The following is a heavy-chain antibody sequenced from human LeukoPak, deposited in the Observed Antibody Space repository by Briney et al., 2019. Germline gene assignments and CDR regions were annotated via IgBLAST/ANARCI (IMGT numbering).Heavy chain of an antibody. D-gene: IGHD3-16*01. Sequence: GASVKVSCKASGYTFTSYGISWVRQAPGQGLEWMGWISAYNGNTNYAQKLQGRVTMTTDTSTSTAYMELSRLRSDDTAVYYCARDRPKRGCDYWGQGTLVTVSS. V-gene: IGHV1-18*01. J-gene: IGHJ4*02. CDR1: GYTFTSYG. CDR3: ARDRPKRGCDY. CDR2: ISAYNGNT.